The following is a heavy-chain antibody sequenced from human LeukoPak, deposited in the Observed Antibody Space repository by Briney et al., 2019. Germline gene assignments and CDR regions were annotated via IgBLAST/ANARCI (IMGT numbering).Heavy chain of an antibody. D-gene: IGHD5-18*01. J-gene: IGHJ3*02. Sequence: TGGSLRLSCAASGFTFSSYAMSWVRQAPGKGLEWVSAISGSGGSTYYADSVKGRFTISRDNSKNTLYLQMNSLRAEDTAVYYCAKDRIERLGIQLGIAFDIWGQGTMVTVSS. CDR2: ISGSGGST. V-gene: IGHV3-23*01. CDR1: GFTFSSYA. CDR3: AKDRIERLGIQLGIAFDI.